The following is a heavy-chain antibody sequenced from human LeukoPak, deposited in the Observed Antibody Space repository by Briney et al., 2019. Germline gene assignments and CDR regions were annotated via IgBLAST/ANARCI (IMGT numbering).Heavy chain of an antibody. D-gene: IGHD6-13*01. CDR2: IYHSGST. CDR3: ARVNEQQLSLFDY. CDR1: GGSISSGGYY. J-gene: IGHJ4*02. V-gene: IGHV4-30-2*01. Sequence: ESGPGLVKPSQTLSLTCTVSGGSISSGGYYWSWIRQPPGKGLEWIGYIYHSGSTYYNPSLKSRVTISVDRSKNQFSLKLSSVTAADTAVYYCARVNEQQLSLFDYWGQGTLVTVSS.